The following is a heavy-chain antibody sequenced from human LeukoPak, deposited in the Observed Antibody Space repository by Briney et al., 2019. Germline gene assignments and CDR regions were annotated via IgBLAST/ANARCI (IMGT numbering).Heavy chain of an antibody. V-gene: IGHV1-2*02. CDR2: INPNSGGT. CDR3: ARFSSGWYWRGGDY. D-gene: IGHD6-19*01. CDR1: VYTFTSYG. Sequence: ASVKVSCKSSVYTFTSYGISWVRPAPGQGLGWMGWINPNSGGTNYAQKFQGRVTMTRDTSISTAYMELSRLRSDDTAVYYCARFSSGWYWRGGDYWGQGTLVTVSS. J-gene: IGHJ4*02.